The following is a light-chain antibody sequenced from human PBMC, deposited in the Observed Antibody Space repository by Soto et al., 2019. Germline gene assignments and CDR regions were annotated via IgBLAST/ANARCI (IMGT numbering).Light chain of an antibody. CDR1: QSVGSY. CDR2: GAS. V-gene: IGKV3-11*01. CDR3: QNRNNWPPDAT. J-gene: IGKJ2*01. Sequence: EIVLTQSPATLSFSPGDRVTLSCRASQSVGSYLAWYQKKPGQAPRLLIYGASNRATGIPARFSGSGSGTDFTLTISSLEPEDFAVYFCQNRNNWPPDATFGQGTRLEIK.